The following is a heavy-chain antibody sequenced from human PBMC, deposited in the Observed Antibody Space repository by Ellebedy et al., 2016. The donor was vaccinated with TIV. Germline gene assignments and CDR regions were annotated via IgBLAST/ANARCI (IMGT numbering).Heavy chain of an antibody. CDR2: INPNSGGT. Sequence: AASVKVSCKTSGYTFTDYYIHWVRQAPGQGLEWMAWINPNSGGTNYAQKFQGRVTVTRDTSTSTAFLELSRLRSDDTAVYYCTRDINNNVSGDYWGQGTLVTVSS. CDR3: TRDINNNVSGDY. V-gene: IGHV1-2*02. J-gene: IGHJ4*02. D-gene: IGHD1/OR15-1a*01. CDR1: GYTFTDYY.